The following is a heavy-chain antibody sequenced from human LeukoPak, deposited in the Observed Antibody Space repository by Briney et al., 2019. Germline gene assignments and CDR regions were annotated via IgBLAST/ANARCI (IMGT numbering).Heavy chain of an antibody. CDR3: AIAAAATVLGY. D-gene: IGHD6-13*01. CDR2: ISSNGGST. Sequence: GGSLRLSCAASGFTFSSYAMHWVRQAPGKGLEYVSGISSNGGSTYYANSVKGRVTIPRDNSKNTLYLHMGSPRAEDVAVYWCAIAAAATVLGYWGQGTLVTVSS. V-gene: IGHV3-64*01. CDR1: GFTFSSYA. J-gene: IGHJ4*02.